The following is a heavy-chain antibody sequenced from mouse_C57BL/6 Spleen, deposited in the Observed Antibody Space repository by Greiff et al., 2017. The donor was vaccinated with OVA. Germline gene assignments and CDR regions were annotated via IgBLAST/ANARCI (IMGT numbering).Heavy chain of an antibody. V-gene: IGHV1-69*01. Sequence: VKLQQPGAELVMPGASVKLSCKASGYTFTSYWMHWVKQRPGQGLEWIGEIDPSDSYTNYNRKFKGKSTLTVDKSSSTAYMQLSSLTSEDSAVYYCARRGDGYPAWFAYWGQGTLVTVSA. CDR1: GYTFTSYW. D-gene: IGHD2-3*01. CDR2: IDPSDSYT. CDR3: ARRGDGYPAWFAY. J-gene: IGHJ3*01.